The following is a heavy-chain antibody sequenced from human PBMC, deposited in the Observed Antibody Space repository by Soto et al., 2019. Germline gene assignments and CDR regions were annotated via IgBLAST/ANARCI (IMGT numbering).Heavy chain of an antibody. V-gene: IGHV3-30-3*01. CDR3: ARGWFDP. CDR1: GFTFSSYA. Sequence: QVQLVESGGGVVQPGRSLRLSCAASGFTFSSYAMHWVRQAPGKGLEWVAVISYDGSNKYYADSVKGRFIISRDNSKNTLYLQMNSLRAEDTAVYYCARGWFDPWGQGTLVTVSS. J-gene: IGHJ5*02. CDR2: ISYDGSNK.